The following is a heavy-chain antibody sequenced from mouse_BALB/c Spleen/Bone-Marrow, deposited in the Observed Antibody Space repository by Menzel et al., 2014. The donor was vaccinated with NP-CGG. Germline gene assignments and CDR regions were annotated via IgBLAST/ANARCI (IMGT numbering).Heavy chain of an antibody. Sequence: QVQLQQSGAELVRPGTSVKISCKASGNTFTNYWLGWIKQRPGHGLEWIGDFYPGGGYTNYNEEFKGKATLTADASSSTAYMQLSSLTSEDSAVYFCARTAYFDYWGQGTTLTVPS. J-gene: IGHJ2*01. CDR3: ARTAYFDY. CDR2: FYPGGGYT. CDR1: GNTFTNYW. V-gene: IGHV1-63*02.